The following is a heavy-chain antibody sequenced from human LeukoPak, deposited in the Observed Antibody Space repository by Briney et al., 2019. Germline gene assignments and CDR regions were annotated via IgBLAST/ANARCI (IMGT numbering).Heavy chain of an antibody. CDR1: GFTFSTHG. Sequence: GGSLRLSCAASGFTFSTHGMHWVRQAPGKGLEWVAFIRYDGSNKYYADSVKGRFTISRDNAKNSLYLQMNSLRAEDTAVYYCASSGDRPDYWGQGTLVTVSS. CDR2: IRYDGSNK. D-gene: IGHD3-10*01. CDR3: ASSGDRPDY. J-gene: IGHJ4*02. V-gene: IGHV3-30*02.